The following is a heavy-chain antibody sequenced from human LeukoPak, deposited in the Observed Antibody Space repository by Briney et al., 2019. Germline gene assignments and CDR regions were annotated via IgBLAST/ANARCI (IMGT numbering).Heavy chain of an antibody. Sequence: SETLSLTCTVSGGSISSYYWSWIRQPPGKGLEWIGYIYYSGSTNYNPSLQSRVTISVDTSKNQFSLKLSSVTAADTAVYYCARGSFRSLDYWGQGTLVTVSS. V-gene: IGHV4-59*01. CDR3: ARGSFRSLDY. D-gene: IGHD1-26*01. CDR1: GGSISSYY. CDR2: IYYSGST. J-gene: IGHJ4*02.